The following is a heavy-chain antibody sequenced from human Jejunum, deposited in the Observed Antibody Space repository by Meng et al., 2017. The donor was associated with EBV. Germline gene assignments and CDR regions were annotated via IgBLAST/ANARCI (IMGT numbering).Heavy chain of an antibody. Sequence: QLVERGLGLSLLGVVLRRPLSSSGCTLCDHWLHLVRQVPGEGLMLVSRINPDGSTINYGESVNGRFTISRDNAKNTVYLQMNSLRAEDTAVYYCTRAGYYRFDYWGQGALVTVSS. CDR1: GCTLCDHW. J-gene: IGHJ4*02. CDR3: TRAGYYRFDY. CDR2: INPDGSTI. V-gene: IGHV3-74*02. D-gene: IGHD1-26*01.